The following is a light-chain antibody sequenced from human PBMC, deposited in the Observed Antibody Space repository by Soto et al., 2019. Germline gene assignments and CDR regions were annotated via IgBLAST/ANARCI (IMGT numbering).Light chain of an antibody. CDR2: DAS. J-gene: IGKJ4*01. Sequence: EIVMTQSPATLSVSPGDRATLSCRASQSVSSSLAWYQQIPGQAPRLLIYDASTMATGIPARFGGSGSGTEFTLTISSLQSEDFAVYYRQQYNNWPPLTFGGGTKVELK. CDR3: QQYNNWPPLT. V-gene: IGKV3-15*01. CDR1: QSVSSS.